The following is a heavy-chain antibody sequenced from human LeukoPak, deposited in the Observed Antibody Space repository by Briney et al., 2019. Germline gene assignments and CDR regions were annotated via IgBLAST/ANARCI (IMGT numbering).Heavy chain of an antibody. V-gene: IGHV3-7*01. CDR3: AREVHAAVTDFDY. CDR2: IKEDGSEK. D-gene: IGHD6-13*01. J-gene: IGHJ4*02. Sequence: GGSLRLSCAASGFTFSRHWMSWVRRAPGEGLEWVANIKEDGSEKYYVDSMKGRFTISRDNARNSLYLQMNSLRAEDTAVYYCAREVHAAVTDFDYWGQGTLVTVSS. CDR1: GFTFSRHW.